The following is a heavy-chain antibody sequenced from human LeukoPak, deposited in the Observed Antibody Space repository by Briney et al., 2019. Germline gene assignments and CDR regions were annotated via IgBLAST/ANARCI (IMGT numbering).Heavy chain of an antibody. Sequence: PSETLSLTCAVYGGSLSGYYWSWIRQPPGKGLEWIGEINHSGSTNYNPYLKSRVTISVETSKNQSSLKLNSVTAADTAMYYCAKSGGYGLIDYWGQGTRVTVSS. CDR2: INHSGST. D-gene: IGHD1-26*01. J-gene: IGHJ4*02. V-gene: IGHV4-34*01. CDR1: GGSLSGYY. CDR3: AKSGGYGLIDY.